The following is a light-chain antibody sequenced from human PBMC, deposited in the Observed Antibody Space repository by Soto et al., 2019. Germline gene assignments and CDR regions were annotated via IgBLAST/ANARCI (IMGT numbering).Light chain of an antibody. V-gene: IGKV3-15*01. Sequence: EIVMTQSPATLSVSPGERATLSCRASQSVSSKLAWYQQKPGQAPRDLIFGASTRATGIPARFSGSGSGTEFTLTISSLQSEDFAVYYCQHYNDWPPTWTFGQGTSVEIK. CDR1: QSVSSK. CDR2: GAS. CDR3: QHYNDWPPTWT. J-gene: IGKJ1*01.